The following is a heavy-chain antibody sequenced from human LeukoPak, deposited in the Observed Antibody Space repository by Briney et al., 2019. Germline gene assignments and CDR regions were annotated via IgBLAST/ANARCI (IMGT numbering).Heavy chain of an antibody. CDR1: GFTVSSNY. V-gene: IGHV3-53*01. J-gene: IGHJ4*02. Sequence: GGSLRLSCAASGFTVSSNYMSWVRQAPGKGLEWVSALNYNGGNTYYADSVKGRFTTSRDNSKNMLYLQMNSLRAEDTAIYYCAQISVDTSRNRWADFDSWGQGILVTVSS. D-gene: IGHD5-18*01. CDR2: NYNGGNT. CDR3: AQISVDTSRNRWADFDS.